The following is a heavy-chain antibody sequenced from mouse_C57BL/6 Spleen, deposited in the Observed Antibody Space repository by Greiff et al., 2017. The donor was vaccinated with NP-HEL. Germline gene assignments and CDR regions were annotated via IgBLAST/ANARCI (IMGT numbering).Heavy chain of an antibody. Sequence: EVNLVESEGGLVQPGSSMKLSCTASGFTFSDYYMAWVRQVPEKGLEWVANINYDGSSTYYLDSLKSRFIISRDNAKNILYLQMSSLKSEDTATYYCARAAAYDYAMDYWGQGTSVTVSS. V-gene: IGHV5-16*01. CDR3: ARAAAYDYAMDY. CDR2: INYDGSST. J-gene: IGHJ4*01. D-gene: IGHD2-4*01. CDR1: GFTFSDYY.